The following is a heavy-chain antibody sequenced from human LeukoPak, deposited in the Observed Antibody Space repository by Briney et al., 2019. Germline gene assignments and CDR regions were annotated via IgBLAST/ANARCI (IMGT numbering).Heavy chain of an antibody. Sequence: ASVKVSCKASGYTFTSYDINWVRQATGQGLEWMGWMNPNSGNTNYAQKLQGRVTMTTDTSTSTAYMELRSLRSDDTAVYYCARGDYDSSGYLFDYWGQGTLVTVSS. J-gene: IGHJ4*02. V-gene: IGHV1-18*01. D-gene: IGHD3-22*01. CDR2: MNPNSGNT. CDR3: ARGDYDSSGYLFDY. CDR1: GYTFTSYD.